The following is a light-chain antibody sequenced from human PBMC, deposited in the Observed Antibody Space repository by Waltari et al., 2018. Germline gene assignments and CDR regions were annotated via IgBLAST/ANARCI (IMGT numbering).Light chain of an antibody. V-gene: IGLV2-14*03. CDR3: GSYRSSALEAI. CDR1: SSDIGGYNY. Sequence: QSALTQPAAVSGSPGQSITISCTGTSSDIGGYNYVSWYQQHPGKAPKLMIYAVTNRASGVSKRFSGCRSGNTASLTISGLQAEDAAAYYCGSYRSSALEAIFGGGTKLTGL. CDR2: AVT. J-gene: IGLJ2*01.